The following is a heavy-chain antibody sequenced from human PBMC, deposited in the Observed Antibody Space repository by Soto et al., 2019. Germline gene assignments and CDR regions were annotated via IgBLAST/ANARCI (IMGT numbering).Heavy chain of an antibody. V-gene: IGHV4-30-4*01. J-gene: IGHJ4*02. CDR3: ARAQEWLRLFDY. CDR1: AGSISSGDYY. Sequence: SETLSLTCTVSAGSISSGDYYWSFIRQPPGKGLEWIGYIYYSGSTYYNASLKSRVTISVDTSKNQFSLKLSSVTAADTAVYYCARAQEWLRLFDYWGQGTLVTVSS. CDR2: IYYSGST. D-gene: IGHD5-12*01.